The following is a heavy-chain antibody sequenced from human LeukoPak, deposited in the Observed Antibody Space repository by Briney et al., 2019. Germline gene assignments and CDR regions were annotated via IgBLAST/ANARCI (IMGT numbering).Heavy chain of an antibody. V-gene: IGHV3-7*01. J-gene: IGHJ4*02. CDR2: IKQDGSGK. CDR3: ARGTNNDY. CDR1: GFTFGSYW. Sequence: PGGSLRLSCAASGFTFGSYWMSWVRQAPGKGLEWVAYIKQDGSGKSYVDSVKGRFTISRDNAKNSLYLQMNSLRAEDTAVYYCARGTNNDYWGQGTLVTVSS.